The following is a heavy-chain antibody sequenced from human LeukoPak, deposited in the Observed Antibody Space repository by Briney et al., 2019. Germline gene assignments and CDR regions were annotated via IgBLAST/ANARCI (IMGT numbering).Heavy chain of an antibody. J-gene: IGHJ4*02. CDR3: ARGDNWKRQIGY. CDR2: INHSGST. V-gene: IGHV4-34*01. Sequence: PSETLSLTCAVYGGSFSGYYWSWIRQPPGKGLEWIEEINHSGSTNYNPSLKSRVTISVDTSKNQLSLKLSSVTAADTAVYYCARGDNWKRQIGYWGQGTLVTVSS. D-gene: IGHD1-1*01. CDR1: GGSFSGYY.